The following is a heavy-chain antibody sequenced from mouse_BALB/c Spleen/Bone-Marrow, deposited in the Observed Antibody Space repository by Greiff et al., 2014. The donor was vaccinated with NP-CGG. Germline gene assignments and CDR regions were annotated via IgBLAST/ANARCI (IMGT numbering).Heavy chain of an antibody. J-gene: IGHJ3*01. CDR1: GYTFTDYY. CDR3: VTKGSSGYGLFAY. CDR2: INPNNGDT. D-gene: IGHD3-1*01. Sequence: VQLKESGPELVKPGASVKMSCKASGYTFTDYYMKWVEQSHGKNLEWIGDINPNNGDTFYNQKFKGKATLTVDTSSSTAYMQLNSLTSEDSAVYYCVTKGSSGYGLFAYWGQGTLVTVSA. V-gene: IGHV1-26*01.